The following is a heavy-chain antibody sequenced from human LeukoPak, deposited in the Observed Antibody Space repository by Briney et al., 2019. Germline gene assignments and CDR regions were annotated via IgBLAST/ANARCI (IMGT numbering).Heavy chain of an antibody. CDR1: GSIFTSYW. D-gene: IGHD3-3*01. CDR2: IDPSDSYT. Sequence: GASLQISCKGSGSIFTSYWVTWVRQLPGKGPEWMGRIDPSDSYTNYSPSFRGHVTISVDKSISTAYLQWSSLKASDTAMYYCARSGYEGDYWGQGTLVTVSS. V-gene: IGHV5-10-1*01. CDR3: ARSGYEGDY. J-gene: IGHJ4*02.